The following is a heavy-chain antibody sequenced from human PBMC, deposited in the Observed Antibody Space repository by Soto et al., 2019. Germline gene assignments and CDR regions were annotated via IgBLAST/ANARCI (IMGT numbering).Heavy chain of an antibody. CDR1: GYTFTDYY. D-gene: IGHD2-2*03. CDR2: INPISGGT. V-gene: IGHV1-2*02. Sequence: GASVKVSCKASGYTFTDYYIHWVRQAPGQGLEWMAWINPISGGTNYAQKFQGRVTMARDTSITTTYMELSRLTSDDTTVYYCARDIVGYCSRTRCYGQGYFDYWGQGALVTVSS. CDR3: ARDIVGYCSRTRCYGQGYFDY. J-gene: IGHJ4*02.